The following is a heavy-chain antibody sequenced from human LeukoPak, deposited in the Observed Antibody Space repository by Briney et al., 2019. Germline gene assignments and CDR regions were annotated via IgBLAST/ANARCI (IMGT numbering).Heavy chain of an antibody. J-gene: IGHJ4*02. D-gene: IGHD1-26*01. V-gene: IGHV3-23*01. CDR3: ARQVGPDY. CDR2: ISGSGGNT. CDR1: GLTFSSYA. Sequence: GGALRLSCAASGLTFSSYAMNWVRQAPGKGLEWVSAISGSGGNTYYADSVKGRFTISRDNSKNTLYLQMSSLRADDTAVYYCARQVGPDYWGQGALVTVSS.